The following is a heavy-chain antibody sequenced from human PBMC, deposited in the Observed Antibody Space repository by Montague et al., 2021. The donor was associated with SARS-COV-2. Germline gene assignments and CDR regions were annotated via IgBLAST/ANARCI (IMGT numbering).Heavy chain of an antibody. V-gene: IGHV3-43D*03. CDR1: GFTFDDYA. J-gene: IGHJ6*02. CDR2: ISWDGGST. D-gene: IGHD4-23*01. Sequence: SLRLSCAASGFTFDDYAMHWVRQAPGKGLEWVSLISWDGGSTYYADSVKGRFTISRDNSKSSLYLQMNSLRAEDTALYYCAKDIERLRWGDYGMDVRGQGTTVTVSS. CDR3: AKDIERLRWGDYGMDV.